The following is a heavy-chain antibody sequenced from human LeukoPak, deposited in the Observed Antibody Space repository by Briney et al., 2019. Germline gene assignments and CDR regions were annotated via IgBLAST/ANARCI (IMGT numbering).Heavy chain of an antibody. CDR2: IYSGGST. Sequence: PGGSLRLSCAASGFTFSSYAMSWVRQAPGKGLEWVSVIYSGGSTYYADSVKGRFTISRDNSKNTLYLQMNSLRAEDTAVYYCARGITVTTPGGYWGQGTLVTVSS. CDR1: GFTFSSYA. D-gene: IGHD4-17*01. V-gene: IGHV3-53*01. CDR3: ARGITVTTPGGY. J-gene: IGHJ4*02.